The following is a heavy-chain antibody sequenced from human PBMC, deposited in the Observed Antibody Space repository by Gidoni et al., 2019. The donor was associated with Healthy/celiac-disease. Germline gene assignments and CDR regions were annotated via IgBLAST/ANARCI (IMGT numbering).Heavy chain of an antibody. J-gene: IGHJ4*02. V-gene: IGHV3-23*04. D-gene: IGHD4-17*01. CDR1: GFPFSSSA. Sequence: EVQLVESGGGLVQPGGSLRLSCAASGFPFSSSAMSWVRQAPGKGLEWVSAISGSGGSTYYADSVKGRFTISRDNSKNTLYLQMNSLRAEDTAVYYCAKSPTPRDYGGESVTFDYWGQGTLVTVSS. CDR2: ISGSGGST. CDR3: AKSPTPRDYGGESVTFDY.